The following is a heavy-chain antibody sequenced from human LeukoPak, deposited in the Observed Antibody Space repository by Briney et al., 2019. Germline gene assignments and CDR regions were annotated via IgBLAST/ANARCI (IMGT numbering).Heavy chain of an antibody. J-gene: IGHJ2*01. Sequence: ASVKVSCKASGYTFTGYYMHWVRQAPGQGLEWMGWINPNSGGTNYAQKSQGRVTMTRDTSISTAYMELSRLRSDDTAVYYCASPYCSSTSCYARNWYFDLWGRGTLVTVSS. CDR3: ASPYCSSTSCYARNWYFDL. D-gene: IGHD2-2*01. V-gene: IGHV1-2*02. CDR1: GYTFTGYY. CDR2: INPNSGGT.